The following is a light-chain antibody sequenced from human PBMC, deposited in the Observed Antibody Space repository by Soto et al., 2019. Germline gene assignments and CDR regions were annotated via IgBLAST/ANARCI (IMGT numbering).Light chain of an antibody. CDR2: AAS. Sequence: DIQLTQSPSSLSASVGDRVTITCRTSQSIRTYLNWYQQKPGKAPKLLIYAASNLESGVPSRFSGSGSGTDFTLTISGPQPEDFATYYCHQGYGPPLTFGGGTKVEIK. V-gene: IGKV1-39*01. CDR3: HQGYGPPLT. J-gene: IGKJ4*01. CDR1: QSIRTY.